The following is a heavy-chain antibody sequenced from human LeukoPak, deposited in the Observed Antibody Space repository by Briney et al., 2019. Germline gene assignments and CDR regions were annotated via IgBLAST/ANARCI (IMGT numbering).Heavy chain of an antibody. J-gene: IGHJ4*02. D-gene: IGHD3-9*01. CDR2: IDPSGGSA. V-gene: IGHV1-46*01. CDR1: GYTFTSNF. CDR3: ARDLTGGWTYDY. Sequence: ASVKVSCKASGYTFTSNFMHWMRQAPGQGLEWMGIIDPSGGSARFAQKFQGRVTMTRDTSTSTVYMELNSLRSDDTAVYYCARDLTGGWTYDYWGQGTLVTVSS.